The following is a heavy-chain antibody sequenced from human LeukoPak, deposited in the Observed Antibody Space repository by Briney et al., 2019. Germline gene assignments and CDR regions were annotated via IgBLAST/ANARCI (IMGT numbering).Heavy chain of an antibody. CDR1: GFTFSNYV. CDR2: ISSDGNPK. D-gene: IGHD6-19*01. Sequence: GGSLRLSCAASGFTFSNYVMHWVRQAPGKGLEWVAIISSDGNPKSYADSVKGRFSISRDNSKNTLYLEMNSLRAEDTAVYYCAKDQLSRGWSYFDYWGQGTLVTVSS. J-gene: IGHJ4*02. CDR3: AKDQLSRGWSYFDY. V-gene: IGHV3-33*06.